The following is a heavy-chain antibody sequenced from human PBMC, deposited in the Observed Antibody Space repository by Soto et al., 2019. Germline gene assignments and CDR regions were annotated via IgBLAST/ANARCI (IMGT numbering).Heavy chain of an antibody. J-gene: IGHJ6*02. D-gene: IGHD4-4*01. CDR2: ISAYNGNT. Sequence: ASVKVSCKASGYTFTSYGISWVRQAPGQGLEWMGWISAYNGNTNYAQKLQGRVTMTTDTSTSTAYMELRSLRSDDTAVYYCAREYSNGALSYYYYGMDVWGQGTTVTVYS. CDR1: GYTFTSYG. CDR3: AREYSNGALSYYYYGMDV. V-gene: IGHV1-18*01.